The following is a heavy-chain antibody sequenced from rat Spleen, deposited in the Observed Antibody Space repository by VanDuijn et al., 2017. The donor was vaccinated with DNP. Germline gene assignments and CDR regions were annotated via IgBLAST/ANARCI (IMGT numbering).Heavy chain of an antibody. D-gene: IGHD4-1*01. CDR3: TRPLSRHTGYFDY. J-gene: IGHJ2*01. CDR2: IWGDGNT. Sequence: QVQLKESGPVLVQASETLSLTCTVSGFSLTNYGVIWVRQSPGKGLEWMGIIWGDGNTDYNSALKSRLSISRDTSKSQVFLKMNSLQTEDTAIYFCTRPLSRHTGYFDYWGQGVMVTVSS. V-gene: IGHV2S75*01. CDR1: GFSLTNYG.